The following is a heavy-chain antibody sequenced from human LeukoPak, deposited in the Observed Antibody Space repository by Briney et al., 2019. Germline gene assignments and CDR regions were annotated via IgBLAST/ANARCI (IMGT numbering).Heavy chain of an antibody. D-gene: IGHD5-24*01. CDR3: ARHRDGCNFRGPFDY. CDR1: GYSISSGYY. V-gene: IGHV4-38-2*01. J-gene: IGHJ4*02. CDR2: IYHSGST. Sequence: SETLSLTCAVSGYSISSGYYWGWIRPPPGKGLEWIGSIYHSGSTYYNPSLKSRVTISVDTSKNQFSLKLSSVTAADTAVYYCARHRDGCNFRGPFDYWGQGTLVTVSS.